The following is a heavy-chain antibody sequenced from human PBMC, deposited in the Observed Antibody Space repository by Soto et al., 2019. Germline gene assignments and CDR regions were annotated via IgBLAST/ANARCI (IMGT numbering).Heavy chain of an antibody. CDR1: XGXXSSSA. CDR2: IIPIFGTA. J-gene: IGHJ6*02. Sequence: QVQLXQSGAEVXKXXXXXXXXXXASXGXXSSSAISWVRQAPGQGPXWXXXIIPIFGTANFAQKFQDRVTLPADESTTTAYMELSSLRSEDTAVYYCALTLYYDRSELQYEFSFYGMDVWGQGTTVTVSS. V-gene: IGHV1-69*01. CDR3: ALTLYYDRSELQYEFSFYGMDV. D-gene: IGHD3-22*01.